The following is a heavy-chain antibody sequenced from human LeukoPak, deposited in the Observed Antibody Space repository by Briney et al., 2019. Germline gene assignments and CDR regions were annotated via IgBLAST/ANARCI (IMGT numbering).Heavy chain of an antibody. CDR2: IYYSGST. V-gene: IGHV4-31*03. J-gene: IGHJ3*02. CDR1: GGSISSGGYY. CDR3: ARAGAAAATRYNAFDI. Sequence: SQTLSLTCTVSGGSISSGGYYWSWIRQHPGKGLEWIGYIYYSGSTYYNPSLKSRVTISVDTSKTQFSLKLSSVTAEDTAVYYCARAGAAAATRYNAFDIWGQGTMVTVSS. D-gene: IGHD6-13*01.